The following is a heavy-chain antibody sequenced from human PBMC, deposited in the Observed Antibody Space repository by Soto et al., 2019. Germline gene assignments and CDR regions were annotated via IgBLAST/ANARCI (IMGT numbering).Heavy chain of an antibody. V-gene: IGHV3-30*18. CDR1: GFNFNIFG. Sequence: GGSLRLSCAASGFNFNIFGLHWVRQTPGKGLEWVAVISYDSTIKYHADSVKGRFTISRDNAKSTLYLQMNSLRTEDTAIYWCAKVEGKLPIFGGKDSWGQGALVTVS. CDR2: ISYDSTIK. D-gene: IGHD3-3*01. J-gene: IGHJ5*02. CDR3: AKVEGKLPIFGGKDS.